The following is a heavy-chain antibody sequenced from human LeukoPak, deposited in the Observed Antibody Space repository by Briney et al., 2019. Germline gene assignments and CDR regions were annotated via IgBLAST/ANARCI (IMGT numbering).Heavy chain of an antibody. CDR1: SGSISSSNW. CDR2: INHSGNT. D-gene: IGHD3-10*01. J-gene: IGHJ6*02. V-gene: IGHV4-4*02. CDR3: ARGCITMVRGVIITSTYYYGMDV. Sequence: SETLSLTCAVSSGSISSSNWWSWVRQPPGKGLEWIGEINHSGNTHYNPSLKSRVTISVDTSKNQFSLKLSSVTAADTAVYYCARGCITMVRGVIITSTYYYGMDVWGQGTTVTVSS.